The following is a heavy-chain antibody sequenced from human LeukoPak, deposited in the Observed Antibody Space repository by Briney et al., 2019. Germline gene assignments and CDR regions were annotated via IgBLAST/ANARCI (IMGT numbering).Heavy chain of an antibody. V-gene: IGHV4-30-4*01. CDR3: ARGGVGWFGELLYY. CDR1: GGSISSGDYY. D-gene: IGHD3-10*01. CDR2: IYYSGST. Sequence: SETLSLTCTVSGGSISSGDYYWSWIRQPPGKGLEWIGYIYYSGSTYYNPSLKSRVTISVDTSKNQFSLKLSSVTAADTAVYYCARGGVGWFGELLYYWGQGTLVTVSS. J-gene: IGHJ4*02.